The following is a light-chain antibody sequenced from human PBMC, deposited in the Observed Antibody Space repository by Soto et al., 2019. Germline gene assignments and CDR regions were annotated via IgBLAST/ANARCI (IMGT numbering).Light chain of an antibody. CDR3: QHFNSYLIT. CDR2: AAS. J-gene: IGKJ5*01. Sequence: DIQLTQSPACLSASVGDRVTITCRASQGSSSYLAWYQQKKGKAPKLLIYAASTLQSGVPSRFSGSGSGTKFTITISSLQPEDVATYYCQHFNSYLITFGQGTRMEIK. CDR1: QGSSSY. V-gene: IGKV1-9*01.